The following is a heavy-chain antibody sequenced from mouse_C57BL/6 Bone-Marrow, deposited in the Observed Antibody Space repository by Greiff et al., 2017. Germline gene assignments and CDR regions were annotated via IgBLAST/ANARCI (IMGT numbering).Heavy chain of an antibody. CDR1: GYTFTSYG. CDR2: IYPRSGNT. V-gene: IGHV1-81*01. J-gene: IGHJ3*01. CDR3: ARHYSNYGAY. Sequence: VQLQQSGAELARPGASVKLSCKASGYTFTSYGISWVKQRTGQGLEWIGEIYPRSGNTYYNEKFKGKATLTADKSSSTAYMELRSLTSEDSEVDFCARHYSNYGAYWGQGTLVTVSA. D-gene: IGHD2-5*01.